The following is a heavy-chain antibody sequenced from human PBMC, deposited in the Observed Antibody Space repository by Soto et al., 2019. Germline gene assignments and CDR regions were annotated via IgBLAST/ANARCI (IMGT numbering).Heavy chain of an antibody. CDR2: MSGSGSDT. CDR3: ARDSRYCTSNTCFFVLDYFDY. J-gene: IGHJ4*02. Sequence: GGSLRLSCVASGFAFSSHAMTWVRQAPGKGLEWVSAMSGSGSDTSYADSVKGRFIISRETSKNTLYLQMNSLRAEDTAVYYCARDSRYCTSNTCFFVLDYFDYWGQGTLVTVSS. V-gene: IGHV3-23*01. CDR1: GFAFSSHA. D-gene: IGHD2-2*01.